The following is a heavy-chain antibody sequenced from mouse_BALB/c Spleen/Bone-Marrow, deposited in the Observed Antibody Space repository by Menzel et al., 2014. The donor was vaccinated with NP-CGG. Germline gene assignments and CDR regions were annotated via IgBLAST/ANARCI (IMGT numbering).Heavy chain of an antibody. D-gene: IGHD1-1*01. CDR3: ANYYGSTWFAY. CDR2: ISDGGSYT. Sequence: EVKLVESEGGLVKLGGSLKLSCAASGFTFSDYYMYWVRQTPEKRLEWVATISDGGSYTYYPDSVKGRFTISRDNAKNNLYLQMSSLKSEDTAMYYCANYYGSTWFAYWGQGTLVTVSA. CDR1: GFTFSDYY. V-gene: IGHV5-4*02. J-gene: IGHJ3*01.